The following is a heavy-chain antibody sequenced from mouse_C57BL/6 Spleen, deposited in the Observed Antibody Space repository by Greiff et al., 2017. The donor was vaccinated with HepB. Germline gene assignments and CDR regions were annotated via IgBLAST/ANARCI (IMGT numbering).Heavy chain of an antibody. D-gene: IGHD1-1*01. CDR2: INPYNGDT. CDR3: ARGSYYGSSWGFAY. V-gene: IGHV1-20*01. Sequence: VQLQQPGPELVKPGDSVKISCKASGYSFTGYFMNWVMQSHGKSLEWIGRINPYNGDTFYNQKFKGKATLTVDKSSSTAHMELRSLTSEDSAVYYCARGSYYGSSWGFAYWGQGTLVTVSA. CDR1: GYSFTGYF. J-gene: IGHJ3*01.